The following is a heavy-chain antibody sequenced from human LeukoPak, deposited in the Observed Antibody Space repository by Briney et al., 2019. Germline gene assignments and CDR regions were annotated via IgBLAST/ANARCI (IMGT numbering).Heavy chain of an antibody. J-gene: IGHJ4*02. Sequence: KPSETLSLTCTVSGGSISSGSYYWGWIRQPPGKGLEWIGSIYYNGDTYYYPSLKSRVTISVDTSKNQFSLKLSSVTAADTALYYCARDRQQLVRGDYFDYWGQGTLVTVSS. CDR1: GGSISSGSYY. D-gene: IGHD6-13*01. V-gene: IGHV4-39*07. CDR2: IYYNGDT. CDR3: ARDRQQLVRGDYFDY.